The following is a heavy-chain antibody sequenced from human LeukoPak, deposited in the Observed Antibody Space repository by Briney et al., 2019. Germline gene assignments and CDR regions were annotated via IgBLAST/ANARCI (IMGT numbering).Heavy chain of an antibody. J-gene: IGHJ6*03. CDR2: IYTSGST. CDR1: GGSISSYY. Sequence: SETLSLTCTVSGGSISSYYWNWIRQPAWKGLEWIGRIYTSGSTNYNPSLKSRVTMSVDTSNNQFSLKLSSVTAADTAVYYCARGISGSSSRYYYYYMDVWGKGTTVTVSS. D-gene: IGHD6-6*01. CDR3: ARGISGSSSRYYYYYMDV. V-gene: IGHV4-4*07.